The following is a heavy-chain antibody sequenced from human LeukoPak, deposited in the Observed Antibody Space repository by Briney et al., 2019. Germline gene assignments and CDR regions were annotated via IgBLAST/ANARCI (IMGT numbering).Heavy chain of an antibody. Sequence: PGGSLRLSCAASGFMFSNYWMHWVRQAPGKGLVWVSRINSGGSDTTYADSVKGRFTISRDNAKKTLYLQMNGLRAEDTAVYYCARVPDPFDIWGQGTTVTVSS. CDR2: INSGGSDT. CDR1: GFMFSNYW. V-gene: IGHV3-74*01. CDR3: ARVPDPFDI. J-gene: IGHJ3*02.